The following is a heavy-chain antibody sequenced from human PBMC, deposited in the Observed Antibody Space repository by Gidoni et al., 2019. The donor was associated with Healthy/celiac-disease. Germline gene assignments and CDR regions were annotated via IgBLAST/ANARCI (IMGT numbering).Heavy chain of an antibody. V-gene: IGHV1-69*04. J-gene: IGHJ5*02. CDR2: IIPILGIA. D-gene: IGHD3-10*01. CDR3: ARDTMGGRFDP. CDR1: GGTFSSYA. Sequence: QVQLVQSGDEVTKPGSSVKVSCKAYGGTFSSYAISWVRQAPGQGLEWMGRIIPILGIANYAQKFQGRVTITADKSASTAYMELSSLRSEDTAVYYCARDTMGGRFDPWGQGTLVTVSS.